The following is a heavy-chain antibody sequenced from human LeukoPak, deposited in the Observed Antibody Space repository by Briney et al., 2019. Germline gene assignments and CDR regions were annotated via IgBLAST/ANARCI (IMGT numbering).Heavy chain of an antibody. Sequence: GGSLRLSCAASGFTFSSYAMSWVRQAPGKGLEWVSAISASGGSAYYADSVKGRFTISRDNSKNTLYLQMNSLRAEDTAVYYCAKGGTSLHDAFDIWGQGTMVTVSS. J-gene: IGHJ3*02. D-gene: IGHD1-1*01. CDR3: AKGGTSLHDAFDI. CDR1: GFTFSSYA. V-gene: IGHV3-23*01. CDR2: ISASGGSA.